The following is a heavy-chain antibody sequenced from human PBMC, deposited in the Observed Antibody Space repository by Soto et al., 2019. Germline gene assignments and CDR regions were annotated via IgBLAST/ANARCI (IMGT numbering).Heavy chain of an antibody. V-gene: IGHV2-5*02. Sequence: QITLNESGPTQVKPRQTLTLTCTFSGFSLTTSGVGVGWIRQSPGKAPEWLALIYWDDDKRYSPSLKSRLTITKDTSKSQVFLTMADLDPADTATYYCAHRVLRTVFGLVTTTAIYFDFWDQGTPVAVSS. CDR3: AHRVLRTVFGLVTTTAIYFDF. CDR1: GFSLTTSGVG. CDR2: IYWDDDK. D-gene: IGHD3-3*01. J-gene: IGHJ4*02.